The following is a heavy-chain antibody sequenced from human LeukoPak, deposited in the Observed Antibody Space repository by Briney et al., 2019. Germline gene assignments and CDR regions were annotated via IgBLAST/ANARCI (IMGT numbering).Heavy chain of an antibody. Sequence: PSETLSLTCNVSGDSITSGAFYWAWIPQSPGKGLEWIGNVYYSGSTQYNPSLRGRVSISMDKTKNQFSLNLNSVSVTDTAIYYCARRDYAAWFDPWGQGTLVTVSS. D-gene: IGHD4/OR15-4a*01. CDR3: ARRDYAAWFDP. V-gene: IGHV4-39*01. CDR2: VYYSGST. J-gene: IGHJ5*02. CDR1: GDSITSGAFY.